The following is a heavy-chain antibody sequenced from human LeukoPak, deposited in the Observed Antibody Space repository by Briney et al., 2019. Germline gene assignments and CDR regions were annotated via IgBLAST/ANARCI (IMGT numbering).Heavy chain of an antibody. CDR3: ARGPAITMVRGVRRRGWFDP. V-gene: IGHV4-34*01. CDR1: GGSFSGYY. D-gene: IGHD3-10*01. CDR2: INHSGST. J-gene: IGHJ5*02. Sequence: SETLSLTCAVYGGSFSGYYWSWTRQPPGKGLEWIGEINHSGSTNYNPSLKSRVTISVDTSKNQFSLKLSSVTAADTAVYYCARGPAITMVRGVRRRGWFDPWGQGTLVTVSS.